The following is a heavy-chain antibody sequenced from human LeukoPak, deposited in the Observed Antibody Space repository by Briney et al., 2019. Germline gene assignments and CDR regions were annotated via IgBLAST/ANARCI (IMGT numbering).Heavy chain of an antibody. CDR2: IYHSGST. J-gene: IGHJ3*02. CDR1: GGSISSSSYY. Sequence: PSETLSLTCTVSGGSISSSSYYWGWIRQPPGKGLEWIGSIYHSGSTYYNPSLKSRVTISVDTSKNQFSLKLSSVTAADTAVYYCARVLEIVDGDQGTFDIWGQGTMVTVSS. CDR3: ARVLEIVDGDQGTFDI. V-gene: IGHV4-39*07. D-gene: IGHD4-17*01.